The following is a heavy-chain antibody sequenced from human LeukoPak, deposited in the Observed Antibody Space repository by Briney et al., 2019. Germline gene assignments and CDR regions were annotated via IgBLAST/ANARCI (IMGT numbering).Heavy chain of an antibody. CDR1: GFTFSSYA. D-gene: IGHD6-19*01. V-gene: IGHV3-23*01. Sequence: PGGSLRLSCAASGFTFSSYAMSWVRQAPGKGLEWVSAISGSGGSTYYADSVKGRFTISRDDSKNTLYLQMNSLRAEDTAVYYCAKDHQQWPPNGMDVWGQGTTVTVSS. J-gene: IGHJ6*02. CDR2: ISGSGGST. CDR3: AKDHQQWPPNGMDV.